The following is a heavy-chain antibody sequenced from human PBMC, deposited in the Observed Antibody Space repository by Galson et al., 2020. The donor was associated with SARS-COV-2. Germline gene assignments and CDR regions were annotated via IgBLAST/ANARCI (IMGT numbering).Heavy chain of an antibody. V-gene: IGHV3-33*01. CDR3: ARREEDYKRSGLGH. CDR2: IFSDGNYK. Sequence: GESLKISCAASGFTFSNYGMHWVRQAPGKGLEWVAVIFSDGNYKYYADSVKGRFTISRDNSKNTVYLQMNSLTAEDTAVYYCARREEDYKRSGLGHWGQRVLVTVSS. CDR1: GFTFSNYG. D-gene: IGHD4-4*01. J-gene: IGHJ4*02.